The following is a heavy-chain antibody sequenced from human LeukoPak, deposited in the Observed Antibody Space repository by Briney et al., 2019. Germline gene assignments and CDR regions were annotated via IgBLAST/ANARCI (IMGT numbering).Heavy chain of an antibody. CDR2: IYYSGST. J-gene: IGHJ3*02. CDR1: GGSISSYY. V-gene: IGHV4-59*01. Sequence: SETLSPTCTVSGGSISSYYWSWIRQPPGKGLEWIGYIYYSGSTNYNPSLKSRVTISVDTSKNQFSLKLSSVTAADTAVYYCARQRGRLYYDFWSGSNDAFDIWGQGTMVTVSS. CDR3: ARQRGRLYYDFWSGSNDAFDI. D-gene: IGHD3-3*01.